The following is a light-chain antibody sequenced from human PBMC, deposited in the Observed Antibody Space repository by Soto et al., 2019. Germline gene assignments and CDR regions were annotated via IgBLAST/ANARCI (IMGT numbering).Light chain of an antibody. Sequence: EIVLTQSPGTLSLSPGERATLSCRASQSVRSTYLAWYQQKPDQAPRLLIYGASSRATGIPDRFSDSGSGTDFTLTISRLELEDFAVYYCQQYGSSPYTFGQGTKLEIK. CDR2: GAS. J-gene: IGKJ2*01. CDR1: QSVRSTY. V-gene: IGKV3-20*01. CDR3: QQYGSSPYT.